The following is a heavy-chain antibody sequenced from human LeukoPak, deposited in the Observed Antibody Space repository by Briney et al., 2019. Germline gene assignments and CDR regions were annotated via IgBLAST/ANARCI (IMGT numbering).Heavy chain of an antibody. CDR2: ISSSSNYI. V-gene: IGHV3-21*01. J-gene: IGHJ3*02. CDR3: AREIPAAMSAFDI. Sequence: GGSLRLSRAASGFTFSSYTMNWVRQAPGKGLEWVSSISSSSNYIYYADSVKGRFTISRDNAKNSLFLQMNSLRAEDTAVYYCAREIPAAMSAFDIWGQGTVVTVSS. D-gene: IGHD2-2*01. CDR1: GFTFSSYT.